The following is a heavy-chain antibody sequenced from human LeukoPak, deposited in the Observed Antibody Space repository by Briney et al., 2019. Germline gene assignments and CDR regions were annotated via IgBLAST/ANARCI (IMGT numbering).Heavy chain of an antibody. Sequence: ASVKVSCKASGYTFTSYYMHWVRQAPGQGLEWMGIINPSGGSTSYAQKFQGRVTMTRDMSTSTVYMELSSLRSEDTAVYYCARTVPADNYYYYMDVWGKGTTVTVSS. CDR1: GYTFTSYY. J-gene: IGHJ6*03. V-gene: IGHV1-46*01. CDR2: INPSGGST. D-gene: IGHD2-2*01. CDR3: ARTVPADNYYYYMDV.